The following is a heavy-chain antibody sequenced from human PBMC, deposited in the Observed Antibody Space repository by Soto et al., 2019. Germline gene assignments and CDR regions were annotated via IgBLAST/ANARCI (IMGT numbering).Heavy chain of an antibody. CDR1: GGTFSTYA. CDR2: INPIFDTA. V-gene: IGHV1-69*12. Sequence: QVQLVQSGAEVKKPGSSVKVSCKSSGGTFSTYAISWVRQAPGQGLEWMGGINPIFDTANYAQKFQGRVTITADESTTTAYMGLISLTSEDTAVYYCARDEMVVATGSRTWHYYYGMDIWGQGTTVTVSS. CDR3: ARDEMVVATGSRTWHYYYGMDI. J-gene: IGHJ6*02. D-gene: IGHD2-15*01.